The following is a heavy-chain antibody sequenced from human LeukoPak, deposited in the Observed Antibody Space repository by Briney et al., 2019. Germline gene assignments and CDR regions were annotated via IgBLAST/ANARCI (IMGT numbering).Heavy chain of an antibody. V-gene: IGHV4-4*07. J-gene: IGHJ4*02. CDR2: IYTTGTT. Sequence: SETLSLTCTVSDTSINTYYWSWIRQPAGKGLEWIGHIYTTGTTNYNPSLKSRVTMSIDTSKNQFSLNRRSVTAADTAVYYCAKVAKYYYGSETYFFFDHWGQGTLVTVSS. CDR3: AKVAKYYYGSETYFFFDH. D-gene: IGHD3-10*01. CDR1: DTSINTYY.